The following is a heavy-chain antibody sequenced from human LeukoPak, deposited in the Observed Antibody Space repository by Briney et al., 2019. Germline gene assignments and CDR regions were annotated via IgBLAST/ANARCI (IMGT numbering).Heavy chain of an antibody. CDR1: GFTFSSYA. D-gene: IGHD3-3*01. CDR2: ISYDGSNK. CDR3: ARGDFWSGSPSYYFDY. Sequence: GRSLRLSCAASGFTFSSYAMHWVRQAPGKGLEWVAVISYDGSNKYYADSVKGRFTISRDNSKNTLYLQMNSLRAEDTAVHYCARGDFWSGSPSYYFDYWGQGTLVTVSS. V-gene: IGHV3-30*01. J-gene: IGHJ4*02.